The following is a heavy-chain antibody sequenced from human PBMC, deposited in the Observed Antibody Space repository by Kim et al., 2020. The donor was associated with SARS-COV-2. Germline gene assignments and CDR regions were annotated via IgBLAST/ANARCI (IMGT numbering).Heavy chain of an antibody. V-gene: IGHV3-33*06. CDR1: GFTFSSYA. CDR3: AKDLGLRYLEDWTYGMDV. J-gene: IGHJ6*02. CDR2: IWYDGSNK. Sequence: GGSLRLSCAASGFTFSSYAMHWVRQAPGKGLEWVAVIWYDGSNKYYADSVKGRFTISRDNSKNTLYLQMNSLRAEDTAVYYCAKDLGLRYLEDWTYGMDVWGQGTTVTVSS. D-gene: IGHD3-3*01.